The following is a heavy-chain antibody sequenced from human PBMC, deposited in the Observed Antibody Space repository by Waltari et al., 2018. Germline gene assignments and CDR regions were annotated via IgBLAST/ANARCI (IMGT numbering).Heavy chain of an antibody. Sequence: QVQLQESGPGLVKPSETLSLTCAVSGYSISSGYYWGWIRQPPGKGLEWIGSIWHSGSTYYRPSLKSRVTLSVDTSRNQFSLKLTSLTAADTAVYFCARDLILGDTWYFDLWGRGTLVTVSS. CDR1: GYSISSGYY. CDR2: IWHSGST. D-gene: IGHD3-16*01. V-gene: IGHV4-38-2*02. CDR3: ARDLILGDTWYFDL. J-gene: IGHJ2*01.